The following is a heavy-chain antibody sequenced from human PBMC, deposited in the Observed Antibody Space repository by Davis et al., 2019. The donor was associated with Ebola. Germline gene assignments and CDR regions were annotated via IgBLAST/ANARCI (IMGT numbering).Heavy chain of an antibody. J-gene: IGHJ4*02. CDR1: GFTFSSYS. V-gene: IGHV3-48*01. D-gene: IGHD5-24*01. Sequence: GESLKISCAASGFTFSSYSMNWARQAPGKGLEWISYISISSSTTYYADSVKGRLTISRDNSKNTLYLQMNSLRAEDTAVYYCAKDRRDGYNWGYFDYWGQGTLVTVSS. CDR3: AKDRRDGYNWGYFDY. CDR2: ISISSSTT.